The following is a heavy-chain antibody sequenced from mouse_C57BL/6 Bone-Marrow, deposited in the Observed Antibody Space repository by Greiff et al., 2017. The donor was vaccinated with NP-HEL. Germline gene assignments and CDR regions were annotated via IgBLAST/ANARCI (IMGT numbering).Heavy chain of an antibody. CDR1: GYNFTSYG. J-gene: IGHJ3*01. Sequence: LVESGAELARPGASVKLSCKASGYNFTSYGISWVKQRTGQGLEWIGEIYPRSGNTYSNEKFKGKATLTADKSSSTAYMELRSLTSEYSAVYFCARCDYGVFAYWGQGTLVTVSA. CDR3: ARCDYGVFAY. D-gene: IGHD2-4*01. V-gene: IGHV1-81*01. CDR2: IYPRSGNT.